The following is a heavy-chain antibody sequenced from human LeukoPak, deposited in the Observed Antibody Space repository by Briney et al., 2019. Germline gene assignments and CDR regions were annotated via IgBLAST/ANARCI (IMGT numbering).Heavy chain of an antibody. CDR3: AKLGGVGATSLADY. CDR2: ISYDGSNK. CDR1: GFTFSSYA. D-gene: IGHD1-26*01. V-gene: IGHV3-30*18. Sequence: PGRSLRLSCAASGFTFSSYAMHWVRQAPGKGLEWVAVISYDGSNKYYADSVKGRFTISRDNSKNTLYLQMNSLRAEDTAVYYCAKLGGVGATSLADYWGQGTLVTVSS. J-gene: IGHJ4*02.